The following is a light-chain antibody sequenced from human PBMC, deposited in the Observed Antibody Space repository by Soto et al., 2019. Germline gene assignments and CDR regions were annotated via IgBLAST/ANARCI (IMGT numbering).Light chain of an antibody. V-gene: IGKV3-15*01. CDR3: QQHNQWPIT. CDR1: ESVSTN. Sequence: EIVLTQSPATLSLSPGERATLSCRASESVSTNLAWYQQKAGQAPRLLIYGASSRATGIPARFSGSGSGTEFTLTINSLQSEDFAVYYCQQHNQWPITFGQGTRLEIK. CDR2: GAS. J-gene: IGKJ5*01.